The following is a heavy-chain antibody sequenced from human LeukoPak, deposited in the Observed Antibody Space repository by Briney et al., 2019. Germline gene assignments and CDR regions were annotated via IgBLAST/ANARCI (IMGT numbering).Heavy chain of an antibody. D-gene: IGHD5-18*01. CDR3: ARSDGGYSYGRTSLGYYYYMDV. Sequence: VGSLRLSCAPSGFTFSSYAMHWVCHAPGKGLEYVSAISSTGGSTYSANSVKGRLTISRDNSKNTLYLQLGSLRPEDMAVYYCARSDGGYSYGRTSLGYYYYMDVWGKGTTVTISS. CDR2: ISSTGGST. V-gene: IGHV3-64*01. J-gene: IGHJ6*03. CDR1: GFTFSSYA.